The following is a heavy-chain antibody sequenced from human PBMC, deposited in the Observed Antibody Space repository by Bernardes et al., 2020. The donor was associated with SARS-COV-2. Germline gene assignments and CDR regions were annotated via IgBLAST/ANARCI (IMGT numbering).Heavy chain of an antibody. J-gene: IGHJ6*02. D-gene: IGHD3-22*01. CDR1: GASINSYY. V-gene: IGHV4-59*01. Sequence: SETLSLTCTVSGASINSYYWSWIRQPPGKGLEWIGYSYYRGSTNYNPSLKSRVTISVDTFKNQLSLNLTSVTAADTAVYYCAREGDYYDSGGYFDVWGQGTTVTVSS. CDR3: AREGDYYDSGGYFDV. CDR2: SYYRGST.